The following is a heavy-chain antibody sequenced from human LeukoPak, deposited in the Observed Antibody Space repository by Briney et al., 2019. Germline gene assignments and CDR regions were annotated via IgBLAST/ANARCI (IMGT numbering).Heavy chain of an antibody. V-gene: IGHV4-59*01. CDR3: ACLAAAGTLTLDY. Sequence: PETLSLTCTVSGGSISSYYWSWIRQPPGKGLEWIGYIYYSGSTNYNPSLKSRVTISVDTSKNQFSLKLSSVTAADTAVYYCACLAAAGTLTLDYWGQGTLVTVSS. CDR2: IYYSGST. D-gene: IGHD6-13*01. J-gene: IGHJ4*02. CDR1: GGSISSYY.